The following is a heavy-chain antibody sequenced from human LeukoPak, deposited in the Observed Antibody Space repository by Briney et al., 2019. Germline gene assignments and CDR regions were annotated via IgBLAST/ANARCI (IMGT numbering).Heavy chain of an antibody. CDR2: IYYSGST. CDR1: GGSISSGGYY. CDR3: ARARSAAGNFDY. J-gene: IGHJ4*02. V-gene: IGHV4-31*03. D-gene: IGHD6-13*01. Sequence: SETLSLTCTVSGGSISSGGYYWSWIRQHPGKGLEWIGYIYYSGSTYYNPSLKSRVTISADTSKNQFSLKLSSVTAADTAVYFCARARSAAGNFDYWGQGTLVTVSS.